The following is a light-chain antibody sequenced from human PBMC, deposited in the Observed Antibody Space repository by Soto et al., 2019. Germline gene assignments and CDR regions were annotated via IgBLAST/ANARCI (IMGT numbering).Light chain of an antibody. J-gene: IGLJ1*01. V-gene: IGLV2-14*01. CDR1: SSDVGGYNY. Sequence: QSVLTQPASVSGSPGQSITISCTGTSSDVGGYNYVSWYQQHPGKAPTLMLYEVISRPSGVSNRFSGSKSGNTASLSISGLQAEDEADYDCSSYTITTALVFGTRSKVTGL. CDR3: SSYTITTALV. CDR2: EVI.